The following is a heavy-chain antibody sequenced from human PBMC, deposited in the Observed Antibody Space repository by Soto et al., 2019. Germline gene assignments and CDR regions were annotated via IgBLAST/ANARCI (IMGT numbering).Heavy chain of an antibody. J-gene: IGHJ4*02. CDR3: ARYRREAVAGYTLDN. D-gene: IGHD6-13*01. CDR1: GGSISSNY. Sequence: SETLSLTCTVSGGSISSNYWTWIRQPPGKGLEWIGYVYNSGSTNYNPSLKSRVTISEDTSKSQFSLKVNSLTAADTAVYYCARYRREAVAGYTLDNWGQGILVTVSS. CDR2: VYNSGST. V-gene: IGHV4-59*01.